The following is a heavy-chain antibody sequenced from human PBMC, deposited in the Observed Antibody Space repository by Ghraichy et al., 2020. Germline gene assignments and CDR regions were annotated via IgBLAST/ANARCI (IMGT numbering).Heavy chain of an antibody. CDR1: GGTISRYN. D-gene: IGHD2-2*01. Sequence: SETLSLTCTDPGGTISRYNRSWIRQPPGKGLEWIGYIDYSGSTNYKHSLKSRVTISVEKSKNQFSLKLSSVTAADTTVYYGARANIVVVPAAAYMDVWGQGTTAPVSS. CDR2: IDYSGST. J-gene: IGHJ6*02. CDR3: ARANIVVVPAAAYMDV. V-gene: IGHV4-59*01.